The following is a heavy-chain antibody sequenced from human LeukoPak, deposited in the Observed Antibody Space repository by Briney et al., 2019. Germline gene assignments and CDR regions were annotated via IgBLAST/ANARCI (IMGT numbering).Heavy chain of an antibody. CDR3: ARDRGMVGQFDP. J-gene: IGHJ5*02. V-gene: IGHV3-7*01. Sequence: GGSLRLSCVASGFSFNNFWMSWVRQAPGKGLEWVANIKEDGSEKNYADSVKGRFTISRDNAKNSLYLQMNSLRAEDTAVYYCARDRGMVGQFDPWGQGTLVTVSS. D-gene: IGHD2-8*01. CDR1: GFSFNNFW. CDR2: IKEDGSEK.